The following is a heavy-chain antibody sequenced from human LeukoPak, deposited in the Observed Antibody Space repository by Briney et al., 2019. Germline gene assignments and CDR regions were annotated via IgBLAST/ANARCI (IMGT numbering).Heavy chain of an antibody. V-gene: IGHV6-1*01. CDR2: TYYRSKWYK. J-gene: IGHJ4*02. CDR3: ARTLIAVAGTGFDY. Sequence: SQTLSLTCALSGDSVSSNSAAWNCIRQSPARGLEWLGRTYYRSKWYKDYVVSVKSRITINPDTSKNQFSLQLKSVTPEDTAVYYCARTLIAVAGTGFDYWGQGTLVTVSS. CDR1: GDSVSSNSAA. D-gene: IGHD6-19*01.